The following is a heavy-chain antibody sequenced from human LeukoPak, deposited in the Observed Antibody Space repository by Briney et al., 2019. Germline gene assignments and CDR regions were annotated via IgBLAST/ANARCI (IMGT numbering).Heavy chain of an antibody. CDR2: IKQDGSEK. CDR1: GFTFSSYW. V-gene: IGHV3-7*01. J-gene: IGHJ5*02. D-gene: IGHD1-7*01. CDR3: AREGFDWNSRAFDP. Sequence: GGSLRLSCAASGFTFSSYWMSWVRQAPGKGLEWVANIKQDGSEKYYVDSVKGRSTISRDNAKNSLYLQMNSLRAEDTAVYYCAREGFDWNSRAFDPWGQGTLVTVSS.